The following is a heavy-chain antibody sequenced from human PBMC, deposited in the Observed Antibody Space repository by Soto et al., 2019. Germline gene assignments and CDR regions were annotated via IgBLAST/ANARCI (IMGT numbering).Heavy chain of an antibody. CDR3: ARGGNTALAYYYFGLEV. CDR1: GGSISSYY. D-gene: IGHD5-18*01. J-gene: IGHJ6*02. CDR2: IYYSGSA. V-gene: IGHV4-59*01. Sequence: PSETLSLTCTVSGGSISSYYWGWIRQPPGKGLEWIGYIYYSGSASYNPSLKSRVTISVDPSKNQFSLRLSSLTAADTAVYYCARGGNTALAYYYFGLEVWGQGTTVTVSS.